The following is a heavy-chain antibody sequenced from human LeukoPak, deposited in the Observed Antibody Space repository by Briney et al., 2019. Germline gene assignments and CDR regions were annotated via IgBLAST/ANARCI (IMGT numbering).Heavy chain of an antibody. V-gene: IGHV3-23*01. J-gene: IGHJ4*02. Sequence: PGGSLRLSCAASGFTFSSYAMSWVRQAPGKGLEWVSAISGSGGSTYYADSVKGRFTISRDNSKNTLYLQMNSLRAEDTAVYYCAKSQGDYDFWSGPSQFDYWGQGTLVTVSS. CDR1: GFTFSSYA. CDR3: AKSQGDYDFWSGPSQFDY. CDR2: ISGSGGST. D-gene: IGHD3-3*01.